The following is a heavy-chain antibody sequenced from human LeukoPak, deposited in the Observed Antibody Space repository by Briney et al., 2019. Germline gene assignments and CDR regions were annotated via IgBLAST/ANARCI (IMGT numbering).Heavy chain of an antibody. D-gene: IGHD5-24*01. CDR2: TYYSGST. V-gene: IGHV4-59*08. CDR1: GGSISSYY. Sequence: SETLSLTCTVSGGSISSYYWSWIRQPPGKGLEWIGYTYYSGSTNYNPSLKSRVTISVDTSKSQFSLKLSSVTAADTAVYYCARLAGYNSPYFDYWGQGTQVSVSS. J-gene: IGHJ4*02. CDR3: ARLAGYNSPYFDY.